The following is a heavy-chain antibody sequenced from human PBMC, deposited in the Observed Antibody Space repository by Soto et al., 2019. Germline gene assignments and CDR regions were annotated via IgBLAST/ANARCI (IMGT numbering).Heavy chain of an antibody. CDR3: AREAEYYDYVWGSYDYYYGMDV. V-gene: IGHV4-61*01. Sequence: SETLSLTCTVSGGSVSSRTYFLRCIRPPPGKGLEWIGYIYYSGSTNYNPSLKSRVTISVDTSKNPFSLKLSSVTASDTAVYYCAREAEYYDYVWGSYDYYYGMDVWGQGTTVTVSS. D-gene: IGHD3-16*01. J-gene: IGHJ6*02. CDR2: IYYSGST. CDR1: GGSVSSRTYF.